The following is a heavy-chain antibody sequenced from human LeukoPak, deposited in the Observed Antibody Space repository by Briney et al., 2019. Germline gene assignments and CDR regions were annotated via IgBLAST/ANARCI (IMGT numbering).Heavy chain of an antibody. Sequence: PGGSLRLSCAASGFTFSTYSMNWVRQAPGKGLDWVSYISTGGSTIYYADSVKGRFTISRDNAKNSLYLQMNSLRAEDTAVYYCARDQAGYYDSSGYYSDYWGQGTLVTVSS. CDR2: ISTGGSTI. J-gene: IGHJ4*02. D-gene: IGHD3-22*01. V-gene: IGHV3-48*04. CDR1: GFTFSTYS. CDR3: ARDQAGYYDSSGYYSDY.